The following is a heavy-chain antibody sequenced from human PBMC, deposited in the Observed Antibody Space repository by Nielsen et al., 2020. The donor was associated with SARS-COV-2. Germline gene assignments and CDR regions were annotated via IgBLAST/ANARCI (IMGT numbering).Heavy chain of an antibody. D-gene: IGHD3-16*01. J-gene: IGHJ4*02. CDR2: IKQDGSEK. V-gene: IGHV3-7*04. CDR3: VRGLQVPNGLAHR. Sequence: GESLKISCVASGFTLSTYWMSWVRQAPGKGLEWVANIKQDGSEKYYVDSVKGRFTISRDNAKNTLYLQMNSLRAEDTAVYYCVRGLQVPNGLAHRWGQGTLVTVSS. CDR1: GFTLSTYW.